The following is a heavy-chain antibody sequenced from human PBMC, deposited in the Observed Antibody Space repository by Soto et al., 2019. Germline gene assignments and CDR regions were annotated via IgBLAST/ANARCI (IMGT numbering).Heavy chain of an antibody. CDR1: GGSISSYY. Sequence: SSETLSLTCTVSGGSISSYYWSWIRQPPGKGLEWIGYIYYSGTTSYNPSLKSRVTMSVDTSENQFSLKLSSMTAADTAVYYCARGEGAWGPGTLVTVSS. CDR3: ARGEGA. CDR2: IYYSGTT. V-gene: IGHV4-30-4*01. D-gene: IGHD1-26*01. J-gene: IGHJ4*02.